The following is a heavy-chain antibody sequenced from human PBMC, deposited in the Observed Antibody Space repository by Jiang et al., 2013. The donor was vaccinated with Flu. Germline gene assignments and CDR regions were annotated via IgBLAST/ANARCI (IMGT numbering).Heavy chain of an antibody. CDR3: ATLRGSAFDTYLMDS. Sequence: QLLESGGGVVQPGGSLRLSCAASGFSFSYYRMFWVRQAPGKGLEWVSSIWHDGTNRNYADSVRGRFTISRDNSKNTLYMHMNSLRPDDTAIYFCATLRGSAFDTYLMDSWGQGALVTVSS. J-gene: IGHJ4*02. V-gene: IGHV3-30*02. CDR1: GFSFSYYR. CDR2: IWHDGTNR. D-gene: IGHD2-15*01.